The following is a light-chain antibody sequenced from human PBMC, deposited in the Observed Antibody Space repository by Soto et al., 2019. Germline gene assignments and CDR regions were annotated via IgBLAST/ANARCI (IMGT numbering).Light chain of an antibody. CDR2: AAS. V-gene: IGKV1-39*01. CDR3: QQIFCSRYS. J-gene: IGKJ2*03. CDR1: QNIGIY. Sequence: DVQMTQSPSSLSASVGDRVTITCRASQNIGIYLNWYQQNPGKAPKPLIYAASTLLSGVPSRFSGSGSGTDFTLDISSLQPEAFATDYCQQIFCSRYSFGQGTEFEIK.